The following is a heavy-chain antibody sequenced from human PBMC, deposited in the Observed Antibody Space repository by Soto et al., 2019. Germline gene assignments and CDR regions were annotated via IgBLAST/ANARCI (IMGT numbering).Heavy chain of an antibody. CDR3: AKAPGLPNLEWFDYYGMDV. CDR2: ISGSGGST. J-gene: IGHJ6*02. D-gene: IGHD3-3*01. Sequence: GRCLRISCAASGFPFSSYAIIWVRQAPVKGLYWVSAISGSGGSTYYADSVKGRFTISRDNSKNTLYLQMNSLRAEDTAVYYCAKAPGLPNLEWFDYYGMDVWGQGTTVTVSS. CDR1: GFPFSSYA. V-gene: IGHV3-23*01.